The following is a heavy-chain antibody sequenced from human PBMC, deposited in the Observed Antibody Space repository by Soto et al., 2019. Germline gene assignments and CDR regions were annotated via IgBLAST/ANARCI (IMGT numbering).Heavy chain of an antibody. CDR1: GGSISSSSYY. V-gene: IGHV4-39*01. CDR2: IYYSGST. CDR3: ARHGWVTGTSGYFDY. J-gene: IGHJ4*02. Sequence: SETLSLTCTVSGGSISSSSYYWGWIRQPPGKGLEWIGSIYYSGSTYYNPSLKSRVTISVDTSKNQFSLKLTSVTAADTAVYYCARHGWVTGTSGYFDYWGQGTLVTVSS. D-gene: IGHD1-7*01.